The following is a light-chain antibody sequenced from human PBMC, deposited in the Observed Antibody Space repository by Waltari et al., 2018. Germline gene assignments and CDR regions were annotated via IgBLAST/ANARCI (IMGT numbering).Light chain of an antibody. CDR2: GNS. J-gene: IGLJ2*01. CDR1: SSNIGAGYD. CDR3: QSYDSSLSGSL. V-gene: IGLV1-40*01. Sequence: QSGLTQPPSVSGAPGRRVTISCTGSSSNIGAGYDVHWYQLLPGTAPNLLIYGNSNRPSGVPDRFSGSKSGTSASLAITGLQPEDEADYYCQSYDSSLSGSLFGGGTKLTVL.